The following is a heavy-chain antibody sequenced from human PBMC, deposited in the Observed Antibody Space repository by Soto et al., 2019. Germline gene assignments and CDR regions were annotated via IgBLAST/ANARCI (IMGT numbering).Heavy chain of an antibody. CDR1: GGAFTNYS. J-gene: IGHJ6*02. V-gene: IGHV1-69*06. CDR3: AIWSNWNPLYSRGMDV. Sequence: QVQLLQSGAEVKKPGSSVKVSCKVSGGAFTNYSLNWVRHAPGQGLEWLGGIIPLHNTSNYSLKLLGRGSVTADISSNTVYMHLSGLTSDDTASYYCAIWSNWNPLYSRGMDVWGQGTTVTFSS. CDR2: IIPLHNTS. D-gene: IGHD1-1*01.